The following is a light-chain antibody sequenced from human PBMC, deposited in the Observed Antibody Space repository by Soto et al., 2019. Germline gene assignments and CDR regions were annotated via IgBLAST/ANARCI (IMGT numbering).Light chain of an antibody. J-gene: IGLJ1*01. Sequence: QSVPTHPASVSVSPGQSITISCTGTSSDVGGYNYVSWYQQHPGKAPKLMIYEVSNRPSGVSNRFSGSKSGNTASLTISGLQAEDDADYYCSSYTSSSTPHYVFGTGTKVTVL. V-gene: IGLV2-14*01. CDR1: SSDVGGYNY. CDR2: EVS. CDR3: SSYTSSSTPHYV.